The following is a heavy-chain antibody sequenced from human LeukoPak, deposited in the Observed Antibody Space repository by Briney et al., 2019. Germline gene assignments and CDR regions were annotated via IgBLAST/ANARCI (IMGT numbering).Heavy chain of an antibody. J-gene: IGHJ4*02. CDR2: IYHSGST. Sequence: SGTLSLTCAVSGGSISSSNWWSWVRQPPGKGLEWIGEIYHSGSTNYNPSLKSRVTISVDTSKNQFSLKLSSVTAADTAVYYCARGKFGVVIGDFDYWGQGTLVTVSS. V-gene: IGHV4-4*02. CDR3: ARGKFGVVIGDFDY. D-gene: IGHD3-3*01. CDR1: GGSISSSNW.